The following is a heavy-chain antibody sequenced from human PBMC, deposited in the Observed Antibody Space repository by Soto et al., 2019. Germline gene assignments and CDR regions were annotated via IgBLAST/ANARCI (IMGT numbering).Heavy chain of an antibody. CDR2: IYYSGST. J-gene: IGHJ6*02. V-gene: IGHV4-31*03. D-gene: IGHD3-9*01. Sequence: SETLSLTCTVSGGSISSGGYYWSWIRQHPGKGLEWIGYIYYSGSTYYNPSLKSRVTISVDTSKNQFSLKLSSVTAADTAVYYCARGGLRYFDWFPAHYYYGMDVWGQGTTVTVSS. CDR1: GGSISSGGYY. CDR3: ARGGLRYFDWFPAHYYYGMDV.